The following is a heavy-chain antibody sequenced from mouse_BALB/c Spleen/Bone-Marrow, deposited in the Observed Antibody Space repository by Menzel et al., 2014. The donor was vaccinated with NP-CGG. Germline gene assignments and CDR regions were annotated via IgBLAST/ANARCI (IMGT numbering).Heavy chain of an antibody. CDR2: INPSNGRT. V-gene: IGHV1S81*02. D-gene: IGHD2-3*01. Sequence: QVQLQQSGAELVKPGASVKLSCKASGYTFTSYWMHWVKQSPGQGLEWIGEINPSNGRTNYNEKFKSKATLTVDKSSSTAYMQLSSLTSEDSAVYYCARSDGYYPYCYAMDYWGQGTSVTVSS. CDR1: GYTFTSYW. CDR3: ARSDGYYPYCYAMDY. J-gene: IGHJ4*01.